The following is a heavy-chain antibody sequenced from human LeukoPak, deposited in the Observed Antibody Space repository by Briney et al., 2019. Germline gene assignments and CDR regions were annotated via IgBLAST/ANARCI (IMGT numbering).Heavy chain of an antibody. Sequence: GESLKISCKGSGYSFTSYWIGWVRQAPGKGLEWLANINRDGSEKWYVDSLKGRFTISRDNAKNSLYLRMNSLRAEDTAVYYCARDDPDNYYPYWGQGTLVTVSS. CDR1: GYSFTSYW. J-gene: IGHJ4*02. D-gene: IGHD3-22*01. CDR3: ARDDPDNYYPY. V-gene: IGHV3-7*01. CDR2: INRDGSEK.